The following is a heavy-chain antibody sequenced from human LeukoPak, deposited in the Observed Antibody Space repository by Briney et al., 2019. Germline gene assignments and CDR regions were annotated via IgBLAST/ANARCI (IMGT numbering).Heavy chain of an antibody. CDR2: INQDGGEK. V-gene: IGHV3-7*01. CDR1: GFTFSSYW. J-gene: IGHJ4*02. Sequence: GGSLRLSCAASGFTFSSYWMSWVRQAPGKGLEWVANINQDGGEKYYVDSVKGRFTISRDNAKNSLYLQMSSLRAEDTALYYCASRSSVAASGPGWGQGTLVTVSS. D-gene: IGHD2-15*01. CDR3: ASRSSVAASGPG.